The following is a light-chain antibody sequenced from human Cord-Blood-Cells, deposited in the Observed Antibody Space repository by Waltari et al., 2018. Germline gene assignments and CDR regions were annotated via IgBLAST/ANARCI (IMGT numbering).Light chain of an antibody. CDR1: SRDVGGYNT. Sequence: QSALTQPASVSGSPGQSITISCTGTSRDVGGYNTVSWYKQHPRKAPKLMIYEVSNRPSGGSNRVAGSKSGNTASLTISGLQAEDEADYYCSSYTSSSNYVFGTGTKVTVL. CDR2: EVS. CDR3: SSYTSSSNYV. J-gene: IGLJ1*01. V-gene: IGLV2-14*01.